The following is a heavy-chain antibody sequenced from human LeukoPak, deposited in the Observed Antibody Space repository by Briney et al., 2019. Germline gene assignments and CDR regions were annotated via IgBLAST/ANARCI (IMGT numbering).Heavy chain of an antibody. Sequence: GASVKVSCKASGYNFTGYYMHWVRQAPGQGLEWMGWINPNSGGTNYAQKFQGRVTMTWDTSIRTAYMELSRLRSDDTAVYYCARSHGSYCSGGSCYSWDNNWFDPWGQGTLVTVSX. CDR3: ARSHGSYCSGGSCYSWDNNWFDP. D-gene: IGHD2-15*01. CDR1: GYNFTGYY. CDR2: INPNSGGT. J-gene: IGHJ5*02. V-gene: IGHV1-2*02.